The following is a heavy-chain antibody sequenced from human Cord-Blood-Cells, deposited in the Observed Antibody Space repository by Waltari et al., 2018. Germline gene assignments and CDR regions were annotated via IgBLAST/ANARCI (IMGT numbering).Heavy chain of an antibody. CDR3: ARAGIAVADY. CDR2: MNPNSGNT. CDR1: GHTFTRYD. Sequence: QVQLVQAGAAVKKPAASVKVSCKPSGHTFTRYDTKWVRQATVQGLEWMGWMNPNSGNTGYAQKFQGRVTITRNTSISTAYMELSSLRSEDTAVYYCARAGIAVADYWGQGTLVTVSS. V-gene: IGHV1-8*03. D-gene: IGHD6-19*01. J-gene: IGHJ4*02.